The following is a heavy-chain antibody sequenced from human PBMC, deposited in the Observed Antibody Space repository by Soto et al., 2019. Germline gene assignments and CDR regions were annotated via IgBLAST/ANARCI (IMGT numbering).Heavy chain of an antibody. Sequence: QVQLVQSGAEVKKPGASVKVSCKASGYSFSSYYMHWVRQAPGQGLEWMGIINPSGGSTSYAQKFQGRVTMTRDTSTGTVYMEVSSLRSEDTAVYYCARSRPTYYYDSSGYYAFDYWGQGTLVTVSS. CDR2: INPSGGST. CDR3: ARSRPTYYYDSSGYYAFDY. CDR1: GYSFSSYY. D-gene: IGHD3-22*01. J-gene: IGHJ4*02. V-gene: IGHV1-46*01.